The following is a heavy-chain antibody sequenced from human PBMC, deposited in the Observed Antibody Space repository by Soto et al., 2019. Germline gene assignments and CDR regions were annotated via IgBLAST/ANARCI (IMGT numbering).Heavy chain of an antibody. CDR2: IYYSGST. CDR1: GGSISSGDYY. J-gene: IGHJ5*02. Sequence: PSETLSLTCTVSGGSISSGDYYWSWIRQPPGKGLEWIGYIYYSGSTYYNPSLKSRVTISVDTSKNQFSLKLSSVTAADTAVYYCARXRSGEGYCSGGSCDWFDPWGQGTLVTVSS. D-gene: IGHD2-15*01. CDR3: ARXRSGEGYCSGGSCDWFDP. V-gene: IGHV4-30-4*01.